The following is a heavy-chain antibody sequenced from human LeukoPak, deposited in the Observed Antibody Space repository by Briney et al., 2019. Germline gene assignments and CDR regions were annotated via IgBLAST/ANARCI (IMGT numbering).Heavy chain of an antibody. CDR2: FDPEDGET. CDR3: ATNLLAYCGGDCYIY. J-gene: IGHJ4*02. Sequence: GASVKVSCKVSGYTLTELSMHWVRQAPGKGLEWMGGFDPEDGETIYAQKFQGRVTMTEDTSTDTAYMELSSLRSEDTAVYYCATNLLAYCGGDCYIYWGQGTLVTVSS. CDR1: GYTLTELS. V-gene: IGHV1-24*01. D-gene: IGHD2-21*02.